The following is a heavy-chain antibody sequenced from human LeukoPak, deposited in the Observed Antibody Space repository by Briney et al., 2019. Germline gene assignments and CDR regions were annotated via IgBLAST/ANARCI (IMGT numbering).Heavy chain of an antibody. J-gene: IGHJ4*02. D-gene: IGHD3-10*01. CDR2: INPNSGAR. CDR3: ASAAGVGSNLDY. V-gene: IGHV1-2*02. CDR1: GYTLTAYL. Sequence: ASVKVSCKASGYTLTAYLIHWVRQAPGQGLEWMGWINPNSGARKYAQMFQGRVTMTRDTSISTTYIELSSLRSNDTAVYYCASAAGVGSNLDYWGQGTLVTVSS.